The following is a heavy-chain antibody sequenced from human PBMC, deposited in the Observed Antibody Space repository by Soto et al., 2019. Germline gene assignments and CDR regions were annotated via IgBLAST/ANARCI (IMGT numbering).Heavy chain of an antibody. V-gene: IGHV1-18*01. CDR3: ARGRYGDY. D-gene: IGHD1-1*01. CDR2: ISAHNGNT. CDR1: GYTFTSYG. Sequence: QVHLVQSGAEVKKPGASVKVSGKASGYTFTSYGITWVRQAPGQGLEGMGWISAHNGNTDYAQKLQGRVIVTRDTSTSTAYMELRSLISDDTAVYYCARGRYGDYWGQGALVTVSS. J-gene: IGHJ4*02.